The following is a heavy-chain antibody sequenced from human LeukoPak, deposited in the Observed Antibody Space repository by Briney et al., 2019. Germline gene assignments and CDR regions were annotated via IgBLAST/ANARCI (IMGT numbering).Heavy chain of an antibody. CDR2: IYYSGST. J-gene: IGHJ5*02. V-gene: IGHV4-39*07. CDR3: ARSSSSWYFPNWFDP. D-gene: IGHD6-13*01. Sequence: SETLSLTCTVSGGSISSSNYYWDRIRQPPGKGLEWIGSIYYSGSTYYNPSLKSRVTISVDTSKNQFSLKLSSVTAADTAVYYCARSSSSWYFPNWFDPWGQGTLVTVSS. CDR1: GGSISSSNYY.